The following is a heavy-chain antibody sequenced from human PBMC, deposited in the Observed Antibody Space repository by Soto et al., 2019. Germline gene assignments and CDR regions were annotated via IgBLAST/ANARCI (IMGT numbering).Heavy chain of an antibody. D-gene: IGHD3-3*01. Sequence: PVGSLRLSCAASGFTFSSYAMTWVRQAPGKGLEWVSGISASGGSTYYADSVKGRFTISRDNSKNTLSLQMNSLRAEDTTVYYCAKVSGIPDYWGQGTLVTVSS. J-gene: IGHJ4*02. CDR3: AKVSGIPDY. V-gene: IGHV3-23*01. CDR2: ISASGGST. CDR1: GFTFSSYA.